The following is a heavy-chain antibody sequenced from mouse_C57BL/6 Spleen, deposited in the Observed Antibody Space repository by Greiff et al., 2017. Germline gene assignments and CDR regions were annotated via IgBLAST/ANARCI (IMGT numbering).Heavy chain of an antibody. D-gene: IGHD1-1*01. V-gene: IGHV1-72*01. CDR2: IDPNGGGT. CDR3: SRGAYYCSSYYAMDY. Sequence: QVQLQQSGAELVKPGASVKLSCKASGYTFTSYWMHWVKQRPGRGLEWIGRIDPNGGGTKYNEKFKSKATLTVDKPSSTAYLQLSSLTSEDSAVYYYSRGAYYCSSYYAMDYWGQGTSVTVSS. CDR1: GYTFTSYW. J-gene: IGHJ4*01.